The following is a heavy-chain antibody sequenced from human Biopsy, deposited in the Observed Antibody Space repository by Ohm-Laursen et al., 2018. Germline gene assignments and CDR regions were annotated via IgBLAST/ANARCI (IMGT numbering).Heavy chain of an antibody. CDR1: GGSISSSY. Sequence: SETLSLTCAVSGGSISSSYWSWIRQPAGQGLEWIGRIYITGETDYNPSLKSRVTMSVDSSKKQFSLKLKSVTAADTAIYYCARAPPLIRGVVESWFDPWGQGILVTVSS. CDR3: ARAPPLIRGVVESWFDP. CDR2: IYITGET. J-gene: IGHJ5*02. V-gene: IGHV4-4*07. D-gene: IGHD3-10*01.